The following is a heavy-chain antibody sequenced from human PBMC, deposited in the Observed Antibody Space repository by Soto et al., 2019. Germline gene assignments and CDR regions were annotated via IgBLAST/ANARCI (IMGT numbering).Heavy chain of an antibody. CDR1: GLTVSGKKY. Sequence: DVQLVESGGGLIQPGGSLRLSCAAFGLTVSGKKYMSWVQQPPGKGLEWVSGLYDVDGTYYADSVKGRFTISRDSSKNIGYLQMNSLRTDDTAVYYCASWGLQEQAYDIWGLGTTVTVSS. CDR2: LYDVDGT. CDR3: ASWGLQEQAYDI. D-gene: IGHD4-4*01. J-gene: IGHJ3*02. V-gene: IGHV3-53*01.